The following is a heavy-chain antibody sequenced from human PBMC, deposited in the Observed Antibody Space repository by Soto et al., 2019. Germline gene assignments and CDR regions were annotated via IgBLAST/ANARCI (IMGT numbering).Heavy chain of an antibody. CDR2: IYYSGST. D-gene: IGHD6-19*01. Sequence: QVQLQESGPGLVKPSETLSLTCTVSGGSISSYYWSWIRQPPGKGLEWIGYIYYSGSTNYNPSLKSRVTISVDTSKNQFSLKLSSVTAADTAVYYCARLPVAGIYYFDYWGQGTLVTVSS. V-gene: IGHV4-59*08. CDR3: ARLPVAGIYYFDY. J-gene: IGHJ4*02. CDR1: GGSISSYY.